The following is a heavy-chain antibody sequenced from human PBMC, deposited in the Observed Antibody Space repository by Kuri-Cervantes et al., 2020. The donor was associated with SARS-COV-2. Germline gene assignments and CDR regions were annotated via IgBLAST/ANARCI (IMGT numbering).Heavy chain of an antibody. CDR3: ARKEGGDCSSTSCYTIDWYFDL. V-gene: IGHV4-34*01. CDR1: GGSFSGYY. J-gene: IGHJ2*01. D-gene: IGHD2-2*02. CDR2: INHSGST. Sequence: SETLSLTCAVYGGSFSGYYWSWIRQPPGKGLEWIGEINHSGSTNYNPSLKSRVTISVDTSKNQFSLKLSSVTAADTAVYYCARKEGGDCSSTSCYTIDWYFDLWGRGTLVTVSS.